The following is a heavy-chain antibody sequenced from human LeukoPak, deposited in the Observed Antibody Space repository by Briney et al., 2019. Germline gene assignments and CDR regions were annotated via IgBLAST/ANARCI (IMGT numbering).Heavy chain of an antibody. CDR2: INPNSGGT. V-gene: IGHV1-2*02. D-gene: IGHD1-26*01. J-gene: IGHJ4*02. CDR1: GYTFTGYY. CDR3: ARDLIVGATFNPTADY. Sequence: EASVKVSCKASGYTFTGYYMHWVRQAPGQGLEWMGWINPNSGGTNYAQKFQGRVTMTRDTSISTAYMELSRLRSDDTAVYYCARDLIVGATFNPTADYWGQGTLVTVSS.